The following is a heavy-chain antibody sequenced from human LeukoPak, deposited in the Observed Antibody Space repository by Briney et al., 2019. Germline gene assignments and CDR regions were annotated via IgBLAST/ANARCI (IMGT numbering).Heavy chain of an antibody. CDR2: IKSKTDGGTT. V-gene: IGHV3-15*01. CDR1: GFTFSNAW. CDR3: TTDLVVPAATTLTDY. D-gene: IGHD2-2*01. Sequence: GGSLRLSCAASGFTFSNAWMSWVRQAPGKGLEWVGRIKSKTDGGTTDYAAPVKGRFTISRDDSKTTLYLQMNSLKTEDTAVYYCTTDLVVPAATTLTDYWGQGTLVTVSS. J-gene: IGHJ4*02.